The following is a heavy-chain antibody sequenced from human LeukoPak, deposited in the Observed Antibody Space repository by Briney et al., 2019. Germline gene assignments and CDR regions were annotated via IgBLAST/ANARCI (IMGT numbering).Heavy chain of an antibody. Sequence: PGRSLRLSCAASGFTFSNYGMHWVRQAPGKGLEWVVVISYDGSNKYYADSVKGQFTISRDNSKNTLYLQMNSLRAEDTAVYYCARTYSGTYYVFDYWGQGTLVTVSS. J-gene: IGHJ4*02. V-gene: IGHV3-30*03. D-gene: IGHD1-26*01. CDR2: ISYDGSNK. CDR3: ARTYSGTYYVFDY. CDR1: GFTFSNYG.